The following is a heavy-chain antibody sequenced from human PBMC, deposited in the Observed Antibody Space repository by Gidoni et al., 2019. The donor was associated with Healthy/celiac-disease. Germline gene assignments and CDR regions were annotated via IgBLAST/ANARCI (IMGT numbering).Heavy chain of an antibody. Sequence: QLQLQESGPGLVKPSETLSLTCTVSGGSISSSSYYWGWIRQPPGKGLEWIGSIYYSGSTYYNPSLKSRVTISVDTSKNQFSLKLSSVTAADTAVYYCARVSDYDILTGYYGTYFDYWGQGTLVTVSS. CDR1: GGSISSSSYY. CDR2: IYYSGST. D-gene: IGHD3-9*01. CDR3: ARVSDYDILTGYYGTYFDY. V-gene: IGHV4-39*07. J-gene: IGHJ4*02.